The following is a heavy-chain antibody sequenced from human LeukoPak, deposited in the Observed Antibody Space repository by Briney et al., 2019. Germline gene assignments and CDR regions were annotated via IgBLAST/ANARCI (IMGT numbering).Heavy chain of an antibody. CDR2: IYHSGST. J-gene: IGHJ4*02. CDR1: GYSINSGYC. Sequence: SETLSLTCAVSGYSINSGYCWGWIRQPPGKGLEWIGSIYHSGSTYYNPSLKSRVTISVDTSKNQFSLKLSSVAAADTAVYYCARVATTTNPPQRPFDYWGQGTLVTVSS. V-gene: IGHV4-38-2*01. CDR3: ARVATTTNPPQRPFDY. D-gene: IGHD5-12*01.